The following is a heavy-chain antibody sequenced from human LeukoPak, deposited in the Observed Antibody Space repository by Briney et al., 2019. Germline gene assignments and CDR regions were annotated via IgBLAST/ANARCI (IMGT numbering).Heavy chain of an antibody. Sequence: SVMVSCKTSGDTFRTYDIHWVRQAPGQGLEWMGRIIPIGDIADYAQKFQGRVTMTADKSTTTAYMEVRSLKSEDTAFYYCARISDSTRVTAAFDVWGQGTMVTVS. D-gene: IGHD2-2*01. CDR2: IIPIGDIA. CDR3: ARISDSTRVTAAFDV. J-gene: IGHJ3*01. V-gene: IGHV1-69*04. CDR1: GDTFRTYD.